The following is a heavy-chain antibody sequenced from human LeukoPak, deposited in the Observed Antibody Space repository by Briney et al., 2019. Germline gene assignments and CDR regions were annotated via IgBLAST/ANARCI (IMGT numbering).Heavy chain of an antibody. Sequence: GGSLRLSCAASGFPISNYWMSWVRQAPGKGLEWVASISPDGSVKHYVDSVKGRFTISRDNAKNSLYLQMNSLRAEDTAVYYCATLGAYDRFDSWGQGTLVTVSS. CDR2: ISPDGSVK. J-gene: IGHJ4*02. D-gene: IGHD5-12*01. CDR1: GFPISNYW. CDR3: ATLGAYDRFDS. V-gene: IGHV3-7*05.